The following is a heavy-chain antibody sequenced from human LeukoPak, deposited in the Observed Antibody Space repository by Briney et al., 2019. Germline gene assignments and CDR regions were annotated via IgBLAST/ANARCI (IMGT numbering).Heavy chain of an antibody. D-gene: IGHD6-19*01. CDR2: ISGSGGST. V-gene: IGHV3-23*01. Sequence: GGSLRLSCAASGFTFSSYAMSWVRQAPGEGLEWVSAISGSGGSTYYADSVKGRFTISRDNSKNTLYLQMNSLRAEDTAVYYCAKGLAVARYYFDYWGQGNLVTVSS. CDR1: GFTFSSYA. CDR3: AKGLAVARYYFDY. J-gene: IGHJ4*02.